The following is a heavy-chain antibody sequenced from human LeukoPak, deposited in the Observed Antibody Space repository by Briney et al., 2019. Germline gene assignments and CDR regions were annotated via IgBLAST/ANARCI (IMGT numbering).Heavy chain of an antibody. CDR3: ARDGSRRPGIAAAGFDY. CDR2: IYYSGST. V-gene: IGHV4-59*01. CDR1: GGSISSYY. D-gene: IGHD6-13*01. J-gene: IGHJ4*02. Sequence: SETLSLTCTVSGGSISSYYWSWIRQPPGKGLEWIGYIYYSGSTNYNPSLKSRVIISVDTSKNQFSLKLSSVTAADTAVYYCARDGSRRPGIAAAGFDYWGQGTLVTVSS.